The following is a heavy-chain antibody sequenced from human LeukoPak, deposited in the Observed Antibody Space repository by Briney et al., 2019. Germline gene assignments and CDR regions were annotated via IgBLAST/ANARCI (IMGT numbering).Heavy chain of an antibody. D-gene: IGHD4-23*01. CDR2: IENSGRT. CDR3: ARGRYGGYFDC. Sequence: SETLSLTCIVSGGSITSDYWSWIRQPPGKGLEWIGYIENSGRTEYNPSLMSRITISVDTSKVQFSLMLSPVTAADTAVYYCARGRYGGYFDCWGQGTLVTVSS. V-gene: IGHV4-59*01. J-gene: IGHJ4*02. CDR1: GGSITSDY.